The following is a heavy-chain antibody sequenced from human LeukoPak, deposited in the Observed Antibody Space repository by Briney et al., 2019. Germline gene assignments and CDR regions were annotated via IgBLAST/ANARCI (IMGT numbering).Heavy chain of an antibody. CDR3: ASISLRYCSGGSCYSRGYFQH. CDR2: FDPEDGET. J-gene: IGHJ1*01. Sequence: ASVKVSCKVSGYTLTELSMHWVRQAPGKGLEWMGGFDPEDGETIYAQKFQGRVTMTEGTSTDTAYMELSSLRSEDTAVYYCASISLRYCSGGSCYSRGYFQHWGQGTLVTVSS. D-gene: IGHD2-15*01. V-gene: IGHV1-24*01. CDR1: GYTLTELS.